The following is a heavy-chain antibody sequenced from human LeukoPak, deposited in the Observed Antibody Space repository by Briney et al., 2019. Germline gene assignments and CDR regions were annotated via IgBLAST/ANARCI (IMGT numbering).Heavy chain of an antibody. D-gene: IGHD1-7*01. CDR3: ARDRNYAFDN. J-gene: IGHJ4*02. Sequence: GGSPRLSCAASGFTFSDYSMNWVRQAPGKGLEWISWIGISSGKTEYADSVKGRFTISGDNAKNSLYLQMNSLRVEDTAVYYCARDRNYAFDNWGQGTLVTVSS. CDR1: GFTFSDYS. CDR2: IGISSGKT. V-gene: IGHV3-48*04.